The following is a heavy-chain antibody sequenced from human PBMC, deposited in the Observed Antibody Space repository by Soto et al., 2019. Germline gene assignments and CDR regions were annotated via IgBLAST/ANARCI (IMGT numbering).Heavy chain of an antibody. J-gene: IGHJ6*02. D-gene: IGHD6-13*01. CDR2: IIPIFGTA. CDR3: ASRGEKASDRRDPGIAALTYYYYYGMDV. Sequence: QVQLVQSGAEVKKPGSSVKVSCKASGGTFSSYAISWVRQAPGQGLEWMGGIIPIFGTANYAQKFQGRVTITADESTSTAYMELSSLRSEDTAVYYCASRGEKASDRRDPGIAALTYYYYYGMDVWGQGTTVTVSS. V-gene: IGHV1-69*01. CDR1: GGTFSSYA.